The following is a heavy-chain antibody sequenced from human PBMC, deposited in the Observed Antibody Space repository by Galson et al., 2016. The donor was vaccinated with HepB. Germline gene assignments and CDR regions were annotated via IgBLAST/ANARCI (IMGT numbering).Heavy chain of an antibody. J-gene: IGHJ5*02. CDR2: ISSDGSSP. Sequence: SLRLSCAASGFTFSDYWMHWIRQAPGKGLVWVSRISSDGSSPTYADSVKGRFTISRDNAKNTLYIQMNSLRVDDTAVDFCGRAYFCSQSPVPWGQGTLVTVSS. V-gene: IGHV3-74*01. CDR3: GRAYFCSQSPVP. CDR1: GFTFSDYW. D-gene: IGHD2/OR15-2a*01.